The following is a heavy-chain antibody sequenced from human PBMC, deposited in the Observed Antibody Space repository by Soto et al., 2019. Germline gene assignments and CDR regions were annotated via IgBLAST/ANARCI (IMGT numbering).Heavy chain of an antibody. CDR1: GFTFNSYS. CDR3: AKTIGVAYYGALDY. CDR2: ISDSSTIT. J-gene: IGHJ4*01. V-gene: IGHV3-23*01. D-gene: IGHD2-8*01. Sequence: EVQLLESGGGLVQPGGSLRLSCAASGFTFNSYSMTWVRQVPGKGLDWVSSISDSSTITFYADSVKGRFTISRDNSKNTLYLQMNRLRAEETAIYFCAKTIGVAYYGALDYWGQGNLV.